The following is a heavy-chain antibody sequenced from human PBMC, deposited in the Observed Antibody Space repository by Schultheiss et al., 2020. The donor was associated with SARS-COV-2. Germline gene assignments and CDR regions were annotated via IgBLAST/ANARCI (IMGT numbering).Heavy chain of an antibody. D-gene: IGHD3-3*01. V-gene: IGHV3-48*03. CDR3: ARESLTYYDFLLSYYYYYGMDV. J-gene: IGHJ6*02. CDR1: GFTFSSYE. CDR2: ISSSGSTI. Sequence: GGSLRLSCAASGFTFSSYEMNWVRQAPGKGLEWVSYISSSGSTIYYADSVKGRFTISRDNAKNSLYLQMNSLRAEDTALYYCARESLTYYDFLLSYYYYYGMDVWGQGTTVTVSS.